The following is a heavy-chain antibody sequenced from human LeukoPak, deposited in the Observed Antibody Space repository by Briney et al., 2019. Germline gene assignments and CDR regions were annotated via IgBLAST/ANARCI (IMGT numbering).Heavy chain of an antibody. Sequence: ASVKVSCKASGYTFTGYYMHWVRQAPGQGLEWMGWINPNSGGTSYAQKFQGRVTMTRDMSTSTVYMELSSLRSEDTAVYYCARSTMVRGVISCWFDPWGQGTLVTVSS. CDR2: INPNSGGT. V-gene: IGHV1-2*02. J-gene: IGHJ5*02. CDR1: GYTFTGYY. D-gene: IGHD3-10*01. CDR3: ARSTMVRGVISCWFDP.